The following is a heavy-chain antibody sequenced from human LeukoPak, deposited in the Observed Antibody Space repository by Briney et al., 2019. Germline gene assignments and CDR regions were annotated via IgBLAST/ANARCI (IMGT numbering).Heavy chain of an antibody. J-gene: IGHJ4*02. Sequence: GGSLRLSCATSGFTFSSFGMNWVRQAPGKGLEWSSYISTSSLNTIHYAASVKGRFTISRDNAKNSLFLQMNSLRAEDTAVYYCARSLSTDFDYWGQGILVTASS. CDR2: ISTSSLNTI. D-gene: IGHD5/OR15-5a*01. CDR3: ARSLSTDFDY. V-gene: IGHV3-48*04. CDR1: GFTFSSFG.